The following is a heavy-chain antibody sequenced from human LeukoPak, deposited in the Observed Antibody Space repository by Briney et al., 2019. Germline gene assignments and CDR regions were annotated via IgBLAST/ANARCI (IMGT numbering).Heavy chain of an antibody. CDR3: ARWIQLSFGGFDY. D-gene: IGHD5-18*01. CDR1: GFTFSSYG. J-gene: IGHJ4*02. V-gene: IGHV3-33*01. Sequence: PGGSLRLSCAASGFTFSSYGMHWVRQAPGKGLEWVAVIWYDGSNKYYADSVKGRFTISRDNSKNTLYLQMNSLRAEDTAVYYCARWIQLSFGGFDYWGQGTLVTVSS. CDR2: IWYDGSNK.